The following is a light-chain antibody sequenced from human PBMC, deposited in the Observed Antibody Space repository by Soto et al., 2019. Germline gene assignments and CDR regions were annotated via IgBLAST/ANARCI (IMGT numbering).Light chain of an antibody. J-gene: IGLJ3*02. CDR3: AAWDDSLSGQV. Sequence: QSVLTQPPSASGTPGQRVTISCSGSSSNIGSNYVYWYQQLPGTAPKLLIYRNNQRPSGVPDRFSGSKSGTSASLAISGLRSEDEADYYCAAWDDSLSGQVFGGGTKATVL. V-gene: IGLV1-47*01. CDR2: RNN. CDR1: SSNIGSNY.